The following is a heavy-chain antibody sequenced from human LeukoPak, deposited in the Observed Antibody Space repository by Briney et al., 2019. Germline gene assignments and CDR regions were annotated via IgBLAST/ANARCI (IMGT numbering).Heavy chain of an antibody. D-gene: IGHD6-19*01. CDR3: ARGYSSGWYGY. J-gene: IGHJ4*02. CDR2: INHSGST. CDR1: GGSFSGYY. Sequence: SETLTLTCAVYGGSFSGYYWSWIRQPPGKGLEWIGEINHSGSTNYNPSLKSRVTISVDTSKNQFSLKLSSVTAADTAVYYCARGYSSGWYGYWGQGTLVTVSS. V-gene: IGHV4-34*01.